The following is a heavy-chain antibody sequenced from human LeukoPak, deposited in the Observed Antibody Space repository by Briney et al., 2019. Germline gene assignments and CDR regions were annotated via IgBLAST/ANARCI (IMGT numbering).Heavy chain of an antibody. J-gene: IGHJ4*02. D-gene: IGHD5-18*01. CDR2: IYYSGST. V-gene: IGHV4-39*01. Sequence: PSETLSLTCTVSGGSISSSSYYWGWIRQPPGKGLEWIGSIYYSGSTYYNPSLKSRVTISVDTSKNQFSLKLSSVTAADTAVYYCARHNNEGLWSDYWGQGTLVTVSS. CDR1: GGSISSSSYY. CDR3: ARHNNEGLWSDY.